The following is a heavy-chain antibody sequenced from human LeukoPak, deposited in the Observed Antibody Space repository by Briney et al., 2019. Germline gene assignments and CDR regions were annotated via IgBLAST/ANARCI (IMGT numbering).Heavy chain of an antibody. CDR1: GFSFSTSA. V-gene: IGHV3-23*01. CDR2: ISDSGGET. CDR3: AKGSGGAAFDP. J-gene: IGHJ5*02. D-gene: IGHD2-15*01. Sequence: GGSLRLSCAASGFSFSTSAMSWVRQAPGKGLEWVSVISDSGGETYYADSVKGRFTISRDNSKSTLYLQINSLRAEDTAVYHCAKGSGGAAFDPWGQGTLVTVSS.